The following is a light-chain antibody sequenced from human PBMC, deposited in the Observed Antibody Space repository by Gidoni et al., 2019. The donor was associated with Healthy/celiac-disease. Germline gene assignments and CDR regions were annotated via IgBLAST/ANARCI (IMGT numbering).Light chain of an antibody. CDR2: LGS. CDR3: MQALQTPLT. Sequence: IVTTQSPLSLPVTPGEQASISCRSSQSLLHSNGYNYLDWYLQKPGQSPQLLIYLGSNRASGVPDRFSGSGSGTDFTLKISRVEAEDVGVYDCMQALQTPLTFGGGTKVEIK. V-gene: IGKV2-28*01. J-gene: IGKJ4*01. CDR1: QSLLHSNGYNY.